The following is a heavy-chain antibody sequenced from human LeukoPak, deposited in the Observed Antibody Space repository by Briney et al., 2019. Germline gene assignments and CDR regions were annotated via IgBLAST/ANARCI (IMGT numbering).Heavy chain of an antibody. CDR1: GFTFSSYS. CDR3: ARVVKGYYYGMDV. CDR2: ISSSSSTI. J-gene: IGHJ6*02. Sequence: GGSLRLSCAASGFTFSSYSMNWVRQAPGKGREGGSYISSSSSTIYHADSVKGRFTISRENAKNSLYLQMNSLRAEDTAVYYCARVVKGYYYGMDVWGQGTTVTVSS. V-gene: IGHV3-48*01.